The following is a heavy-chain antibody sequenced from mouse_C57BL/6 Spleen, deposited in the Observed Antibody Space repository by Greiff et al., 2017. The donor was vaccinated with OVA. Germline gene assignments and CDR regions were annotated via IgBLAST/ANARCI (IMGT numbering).Heavy chain of an antibody. CDR2: ISYDGSN. Sequence: VQLQQSGPGLVKPSQSLSLTCSVTGYSITSGYYWNWIRQFPGNKLEWMGYISYDGSNNYNPSLKNRISITRDTSKNQFFLKLNSVTTEDTATYYCARGRQLWGQGTLVTVSA. J-gene: IGHJ3*01. CDR1: GYSITSGYY. V-gene: IGHV3-6*01. CDR3: ARGRQL. D-gene: IGHD4-1*02.